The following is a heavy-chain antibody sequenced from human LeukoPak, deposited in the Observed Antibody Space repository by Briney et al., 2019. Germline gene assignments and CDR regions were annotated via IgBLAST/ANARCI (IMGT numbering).Heavy chain of an antibody. Sequence: KPSETLSLTCTVSGGSVSSTSYYWGWIRQPPEKGLEWIGSVYSSVSIFYNASLKSRVTISVDTSKNQFSLKLSSVTAADTAVYYCARDFPSGQWLLNWGQGTLVTVSS. CDR1: GGSVSSTSYY. CDR3: ARDFPSGQWLLN. J-gene: IGHJ4*02. D-gene: IGHD6-19*01. V-gene: IGHV4-39*07. CDR2: VYSSVSI.